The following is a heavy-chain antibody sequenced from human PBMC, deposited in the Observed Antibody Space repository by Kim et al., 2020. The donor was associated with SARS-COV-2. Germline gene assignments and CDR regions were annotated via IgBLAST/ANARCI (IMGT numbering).Heavy chain of an antibody. CDR1: GFTFDDYA. CDR3: ATSKITMVQGVLYGMDV. V-gene: IGHV3-9*01. Sequence: GGSLRLSCAASGFTFDDYAMHWVRQAPGKGLEWVSGISWNSGTIGYADSVKGRFTISRDNAKNSLYLQMNSLRTEDTALYYCATSKITMVQGVLYGMDVWGEGAPGTASS. D-gene: IGHD3-10*01. CDR2: ISWNSGTI. J-gene: IGHJ6*02.